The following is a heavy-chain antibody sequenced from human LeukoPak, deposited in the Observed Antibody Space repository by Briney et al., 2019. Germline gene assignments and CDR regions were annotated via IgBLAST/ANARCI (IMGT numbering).Heavy chain of an antibody. J-gene: IGHJ4*02. CDR2: ISGSGGST. V-gene: IGHV3-23*01. CDR1: GFTFSSYA. CDR3: AKRSSRGYYSYYFDY. Sequence: GGSLRLSCAASGFTFSSYAMSWVRQAPGKGLEWVSAISGSGGSTYYADSVKGRFTISRDNSKNTLYLQMNSLRAEDTAVYYCAKRSSRGYYSYYFDYWGQGTLVTVSS. D-gene: IGHD3-22*01.